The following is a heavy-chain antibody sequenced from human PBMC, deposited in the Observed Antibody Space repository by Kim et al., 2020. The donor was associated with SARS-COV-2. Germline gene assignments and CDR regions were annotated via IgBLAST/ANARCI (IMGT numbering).Heavy chain of an antibody. J-gene: IGHJ6*02. CDR2: IWYDGSNK. D-gene: IGHD3-22*01. Sequence: GGSLRLSCAASGFTFSSYGMHWVRQAPGKGLEWVAVIWYDGSNKYYADSVKGRFTISRDNSKNTLYLQMNSLRAEHTAVYYCARDDYYDSSGYSGGMDVWGQGTTVTVSS. CDR3: ARDDYYDSSGYSGGMDV. CDR1: GFTFSSYG. V-gene: IGHV3-33*01.